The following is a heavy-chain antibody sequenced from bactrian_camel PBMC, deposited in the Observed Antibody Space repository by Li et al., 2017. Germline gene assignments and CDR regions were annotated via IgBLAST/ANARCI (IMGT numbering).Heavy chain of an antibody. CDR3: ATSSPSSRAYSSPTSGE. V-gene: IGHV3S63*01. CDR1: GFSFDDSV. D-gene: IGHD1*01. Sequence: VQLVESGGGSVQAGGSLRLSCIPSGFSFDDSVMGWYRQASGNECELVSTISSDGSTRYADAVKDRFTISQDNARITVYLQMNSLKSEDTGIYYCATSSPSSRAYSSPTSGERGQGTQVTVS. CDR2: ISSDGST. J-gene: IGHJ4*01.